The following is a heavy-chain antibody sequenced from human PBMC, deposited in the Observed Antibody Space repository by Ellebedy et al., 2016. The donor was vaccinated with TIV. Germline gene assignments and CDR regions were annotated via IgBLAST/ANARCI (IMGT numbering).Heavy chain of an antibody. CDR2: IHYNGNT. V-gene: IGHV4-59*01. Sequence: MPSETLSLTCTVSGGSISSYYWSWIRQPPGKGLEWIAFIHYNGNTNYNPSLKSRVTISVDTSKNQFSLKLNSVTAADTDMYYCASGGASSKYFDHWGQGTLVTVSS. J-gene: IGHJ4*02. CDR3: ASGGASSKYFDH. D-gene: IGHD3-16*01. CDR1: GGSISSYY.